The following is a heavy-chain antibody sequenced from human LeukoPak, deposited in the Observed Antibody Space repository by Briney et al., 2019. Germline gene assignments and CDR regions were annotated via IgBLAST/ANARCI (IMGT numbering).Heavy chain of an antibody. Sequence: GGSLRLSCAASGFTFSSYSMNWVRQAPGKGLEWVSYISSSSSIIYYADSVKGRFTISRDNAKNSLYLQMNSLRAEDTAVYYCARDRTYYYDSSGYPRGVYSYYFDYWGQGTLVTVSS. V-gene: IGHV3-48*04. J-gene: IGHJ4*02. D-gene: IGHD3-22*01. CDR1: GFTFSSYS. CDR2: ISSSSSII. CDR3: ARDRTYYYDSSGYPRGVYSYYFDY.